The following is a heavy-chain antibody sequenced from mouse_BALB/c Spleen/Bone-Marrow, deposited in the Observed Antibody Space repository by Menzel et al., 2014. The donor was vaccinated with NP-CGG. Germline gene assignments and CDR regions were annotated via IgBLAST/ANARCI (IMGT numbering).Heavy chain of an antibody. J-gene: IGHJ4*01. CDR2: ISTYSGNS. Sequence: QVQLQQPGPELVRPGVSVKISCKGSGYTFTVYAMHWVKQSHAKSLEWIGVISTYSGNSNYNQKFKGKATMTVDKSSSTAYMELARLTSEDSAIYYCARGDYGNWNYAMDYWGQGTSVTVSS. CDR1: GYTFTVYA. D-gene: IGHD2-1*01. V-gene: IGHV1-67*01. CDR3: ARGDYGNWNYAMDY.